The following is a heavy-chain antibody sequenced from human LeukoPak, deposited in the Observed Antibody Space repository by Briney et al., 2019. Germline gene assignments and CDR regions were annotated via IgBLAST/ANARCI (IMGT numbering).Heavy chain of an antibody. J-gene: IGHJ5*02. V-gene: IGHV3-7*01. CDR2: IKQDGSEK. Sequence: GGSLRLSCAASGFTFSSYWMSWVRQAPGKGLEWVANIKQDGSEKYYVDSVKGRFTISRDNAKNSLYLQMNSLRAEDTAVYYCARRVDGAYGNCFYPWGQGTLVTVSS. CDR3: ARRVDGAYGNCFYP. CDR1: GFTFSSYW. D-gene: IGHD4-17*01.